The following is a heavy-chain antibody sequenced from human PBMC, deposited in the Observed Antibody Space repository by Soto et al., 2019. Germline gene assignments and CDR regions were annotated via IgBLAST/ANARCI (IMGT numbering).Heavy chain of an antibody. D-gene: IGHD4-17*01. V-gene: IGHV1-18*01. CDR2: ISAYNGNT. CDR3: ARVGMTTGNNWFAP. J-gene: IGHJ5*02. CDR1: GYTFTSYG. Sequence: ASVKVSFKASGYTFTSYGISWVRQAPGQGLEWMGWISAYNGNTNYAQKLQGRVTMTTDTSTSTAYMELRSLRSDDTAVYYCARVGMTTGNNWFAPWGQGTLVTVSS.